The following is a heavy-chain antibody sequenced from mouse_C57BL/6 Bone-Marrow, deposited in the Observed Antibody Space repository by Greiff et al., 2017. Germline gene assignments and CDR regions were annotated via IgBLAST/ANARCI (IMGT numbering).Heavy chain of an antibody. CDR1: GYTFTSYW. CDR3: ARSTGSVDYFDY. V-gene: IGHV1-50*01. CDR2: IDPSDSYT. D-gene: IGHD3-2*02. J-gene: IGHJ2*01. Sequence: QVQLKQPGAELVKPGASVKLSCKASGYTFTSYWMQWVKQRPGQGLEWIGEIDPSDSYTNYNQKFKGKATLTVDTSSSTAYMQLSSLTSEDSAVYYCARSTGSVDYFDYWGQGTTLTVSS.